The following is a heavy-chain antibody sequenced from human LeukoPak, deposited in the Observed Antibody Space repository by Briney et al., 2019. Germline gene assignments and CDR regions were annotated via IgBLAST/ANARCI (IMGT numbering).Heavy chain of an antibody. J-gene: IGHJ4*02. CDR1: GASISSNY. CDR3: AKSVRTAPFEY. V-gene: IGHV4-59*08. Sequence: PSETLSLTCTVSGASISSNYRSWIRQPPGKGLEWIGYIYSSGSTNSNPSLKSRVTMSVDTSKNQFSLRLTSVTAADTAFYYCAKSVRTAPFEYWGQGTLVTVSS. CDR2: IYSSGST. D-gene: IGHD2-21*02.